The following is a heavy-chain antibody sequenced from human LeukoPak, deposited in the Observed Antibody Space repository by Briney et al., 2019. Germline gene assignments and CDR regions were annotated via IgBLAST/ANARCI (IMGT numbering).Heavy chain of an antibody. D-gene: IGHD1-26*01. V-gene: IGHV3-15*01. J-gene: IGHJ4*02. CDR3: STALLGAGD. CDR2: IKSKTDGGTT. CDR1: GLSLNNAW. Sequence: PGGSLRLSCAASGLSLNNAWMSWVRQAPGKGLEWVGRIKSKTDGGTTDYAAPVKGRFTISRDDSKNTLYLQMNSLKTEDTAVYYCSTALLGAGDWGQGTLVTVSS.